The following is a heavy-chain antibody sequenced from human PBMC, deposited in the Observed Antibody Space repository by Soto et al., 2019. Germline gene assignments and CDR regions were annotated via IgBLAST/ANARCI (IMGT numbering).Heavy chain of an antibody. V-gene: IGHV3-15*01. D-gene: IGHD2-15*01. CDR1: GFSFSSAW. Sequence: EVQLVESGGGLVKPGGSLRLSCEASGFSFSSAWMIWVRQAPGKGLKRVGLIKSKVDGGTTEYAAPVTGKYPIPRDDSINTLYLQVNSLKTEDTATYYCVADVPNGSVYLPIDYWGQGTLVTVSS. J-gene: IGHJ4*02. CDR3: VADVPNGSVYLPIDY. CDR2: IKSKVDGGTT.